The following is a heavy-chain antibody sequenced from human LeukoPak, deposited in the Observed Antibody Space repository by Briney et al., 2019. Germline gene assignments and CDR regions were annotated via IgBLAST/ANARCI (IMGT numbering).Heavy chain of an antibody. Sequence: PGGSLRLSCAASGFTFSSYEMNWVRQSPGKGLEWVSYISSSGSTIYYADSIRGRFTIYRDNAKNSLFLQMNSLRAEDTAVYYCARDIATAGHFAFDYWGQGTLVTVSS. J-gene: IGHJ4*02. D-gene: IGHD6-13*01. CDR2: ISSSGSTI. CDR3: ARDIATAGHFAFDY. V-gene: IGHV3-48*03. CDR1: GFTFSSYE.